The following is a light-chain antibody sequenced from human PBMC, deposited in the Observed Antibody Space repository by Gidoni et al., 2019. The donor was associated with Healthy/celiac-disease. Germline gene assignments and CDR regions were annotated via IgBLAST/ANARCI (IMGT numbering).Light chain of an antibody. Sequence: DIQMTQSPSSLSASVGDRVTITCRASQSISSYLNWYQQKPGKAPKLLIYAASSLQSGVPSRFSGSGSGTDFTLTIISLQPEDFATYYCQQSYSTPPATFGQGTKVEIK. J-gene: IGKJ1*01. CDR2: AAS. CDR1: QSISSY. CDR3: QQSYSTPPAT. V-gene: IGKV1-39*01.